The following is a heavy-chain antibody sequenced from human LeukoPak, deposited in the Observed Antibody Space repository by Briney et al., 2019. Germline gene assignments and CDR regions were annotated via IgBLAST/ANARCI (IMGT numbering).Heavy chain of an antibody. CDR3: ARLVIAGRSADFDY. J-gene: IGHJ4*02. V-gene: IGHV4-39*01. CDR1: GGSISSSSYY. Sequence: SETLSLTCTVSGGSISSSSYYWGWIRQPPWKGLEWIGSIYYSGSTYYNPSLKSRVTISVDTSKNQFSLKLSSVTAADTAVYYCARLVIAGRSADFDYCGQGTLVTVS. CDR2: IYYSGST. D-gene: IGHD2-15*01.